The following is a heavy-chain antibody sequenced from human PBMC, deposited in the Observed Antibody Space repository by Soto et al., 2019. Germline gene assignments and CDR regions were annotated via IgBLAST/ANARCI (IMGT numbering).Heavy chain of an antibody. V-gene: IGHV4-59*12. CDR2: IYYSGST. CDR1: GGSISSYY. D-gene: IGHD3-22*01. CDR3: ARDYFDSSDYTTNWFDH. J-gene: IGHJ5*02. Sequence: SETLSLTCTVSGGSISSYYWSWIRQPPGKGLEWIGYIYYSGSTNYNPSLKSRVTISVDTSKNQFSLKLTSVTAADTALYYCARDYFDSSDYTTNWFDHWGQGTLVT.